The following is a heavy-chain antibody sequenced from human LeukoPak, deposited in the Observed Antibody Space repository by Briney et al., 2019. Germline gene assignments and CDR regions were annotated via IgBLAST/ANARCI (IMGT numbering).Heavy chain of an antibody. V-gene: IGHV3-30*02. J-gene: IGHJ4*02. CDR2: IRYDVTIT. CDR1: GFTFTSFG. CDR3: ARAEGYGGELDS. Sequence: GGSLRLSCAASGFTFTSFGMHWVRQPPGKWLQWVAFIRYDVTITYYSDSVKGRFTISRDNSKNRLYLQMNSLRAEDTAVYYCARAEGYGGELDSWGQGTLVTVS. D-gene: IGHD4-23*01.